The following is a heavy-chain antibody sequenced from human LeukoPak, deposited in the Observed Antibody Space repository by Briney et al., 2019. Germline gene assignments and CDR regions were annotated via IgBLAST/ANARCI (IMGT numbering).Heavy chain of an antibody. D-gene: IGHD6-19*01. J-gene: IGHJ4*02. CDR3: AGDRFSSGDF. CDR1: GFSFSNYW. V-gene: IGHV3-7*01. Sequence: GGSLRLSCVASGFSFSNYWMSWVRQAPGKGLEWVANIKQGGSQKNYVDSVKGRFTISRDNAKNSLYLQMNSLRAEDTAVYYCAGDRFSSGDFWGQGTLVAVSS. CDR2: IKQGGSQK.